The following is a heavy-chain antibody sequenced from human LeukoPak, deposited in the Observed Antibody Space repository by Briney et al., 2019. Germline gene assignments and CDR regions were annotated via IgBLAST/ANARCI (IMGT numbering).Heavy chain of an antibody. J-gene: IGHJ4*02. D-gene: IGHD3-22*01. Sequence: GGSLRLSCTASGFTFGNYALSWFRQAPGKGLEWVAFIRSKTYRGTTEYAASVKGRFTITRDDSKSIAYLQMNRLKPEDTAVYYCARANSFDSSGYYFDYWGQRTLVTDSS. V-gene: IGHV3-49*03. CDR1: GFTFGNYA. CDR2: IRSKTYRGTT. CDR3: ARANSFDSSGYYFDY.